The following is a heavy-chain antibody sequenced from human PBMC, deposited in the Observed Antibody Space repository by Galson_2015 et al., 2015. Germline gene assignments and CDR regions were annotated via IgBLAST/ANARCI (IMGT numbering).Heavy chain of an antibody. CDR3: AREGRYYYDSSGYDF. D-gene: IGHD3-22*01. CDR1: GFTFSSYA. Sequence: SLRLSCAASGFTFSSYAMHWVRQAPGKGLEWVAVISYDGSNKYYADSVKGRFTISRDNSKNTLYLQMNSLRAEDTAVYYCAREGRYYYDSSGYDFWGQGTLVTVSS. CDR2: ISYDGSNK. J-gene: IGHJ4*02. V-gene: IGHV3-30-3*01.